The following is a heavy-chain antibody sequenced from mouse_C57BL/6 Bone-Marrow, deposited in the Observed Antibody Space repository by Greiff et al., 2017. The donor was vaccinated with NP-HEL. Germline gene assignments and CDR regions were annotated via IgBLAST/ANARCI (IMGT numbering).Heavy chain of an antibody. CDR2: IDPENGNT. Sequence: VQLKQSGAELVRPGALVKLSCKASGFNIKDCYVHWVKQRPEQGLEWIGWIDPENGNTIYDPKFQDKASITADTSSNTAYLQLSSLTSEDTAVYYCASTAVYAMDYWGQGTSVTVSS. CDR3: ASTAVYAMDY. J-gene: IGHJ4*01. V-gene: IGHV14-1*02. CDR1: GFNIKDCY.